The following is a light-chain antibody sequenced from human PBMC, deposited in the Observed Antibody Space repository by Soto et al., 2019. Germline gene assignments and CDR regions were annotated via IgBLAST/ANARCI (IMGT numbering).Light chain of an antibody. V-gene: IGKV3-11*01. CDR3: QQRSNWPRT. Sequence: EIVLTQSPATPSLSRGERATLSCRASQSVSSYLAWYQQKPGQAPRLLIYDASNRATGIPARFRGSGSGTDFTLTIRSLETEDCAVYYCQQRSNWPRTFGQGTKVAIK. J-gene: IGKJ1*01. CDR2: DAS. CDR1: QSVSSY.